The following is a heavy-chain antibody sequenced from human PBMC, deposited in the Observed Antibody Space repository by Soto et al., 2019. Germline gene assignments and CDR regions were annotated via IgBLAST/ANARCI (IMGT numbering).Heavy chain of an antibody. Sequence: SETLSLTCTASGGSISSYYWSWIRQPPGKGLEWIGYIYYSGSTNYNPSLKSRVTISVDTSKNQFSLKLSPVTAADTAVYYCARVRYCSGGSCHPLDYWGQGTLVTVSS. V-gene: IGHV4-59*01. CDR1: GGSISSYY. CDR3: ARVRYCSGGSCHPLDY. J-gene: IGHJ4*02. CDR2: IYYSGST. D-gene: IGHD2-15*01.